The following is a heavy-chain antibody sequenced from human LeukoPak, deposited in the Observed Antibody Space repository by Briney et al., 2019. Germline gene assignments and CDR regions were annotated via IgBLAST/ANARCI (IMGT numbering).Heavy chain of an antibody. Sequence: ASVKVSCKASGYTFTSYDINWVRQATGQGLEWMGWMNPNGGNTGYAQKFQGRVTMTRNTSISTAYMELSSLRSEDTAMYYWARGHSSSWYSYWGQGTLVTVSS. D-gene: IGHD6-13*01. CDR3: ARGHSSSWYSY. J-gene: IGHJ4*02. CDR2: MNPNGGNT. CDR1: GYTFTSYD. V-gene: IGHV1-8*01.